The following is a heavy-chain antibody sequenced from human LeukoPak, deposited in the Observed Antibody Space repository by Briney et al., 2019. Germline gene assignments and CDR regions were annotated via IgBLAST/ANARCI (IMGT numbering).Heavy chain of an antibody. D-gene: IGHD2-2*01. CDR2: ISDSGSTA. Sequence: AGGSLRLSCGASGFTFSNYAMSWVRQAPGKGREWVSGISDSGSTAFYADSVKGRFTSSRDNAKNSLYLQMNSLRAEDTAVYYCARDRAVVVPAAVFDYWGQGTLVTVSS. V-gene: IGHV3-23*01. CDR1: GFTFSNYA. J-gene: IGHJ4*02. CDR3: ARDRAVVVPAAVFDY.